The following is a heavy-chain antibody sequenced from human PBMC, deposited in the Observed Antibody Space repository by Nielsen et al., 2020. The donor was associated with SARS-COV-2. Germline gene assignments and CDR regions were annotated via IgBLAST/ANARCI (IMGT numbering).Heavy chain of an antibody. CDR3: ARARTQDYYGSGSCDWFDP. CDR1: GGSISSGGYY. J-gene: IGHJ5*02. CDR2: IYYSGST. Sequence: SETLSLTCTVSGGSISSGGYYWSWIRQHSGKGLEWIGYIYYSGSTYYNPSLKSRVTISVDTSKNQFSLKLSSVTAADTAVHYCARARTQDYYGSGSCDWFDPWGQGTLVTVSS. V-gene: IGHV4-31*03. D-gene: IGHD3-10*01.